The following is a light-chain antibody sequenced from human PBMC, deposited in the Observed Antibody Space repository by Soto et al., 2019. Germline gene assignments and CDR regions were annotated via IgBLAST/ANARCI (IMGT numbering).Light chain of an antibody. CDR1: QDISNY. CDR3: QQYDNLPLS. CDR2: DSS. V-gene: IGKV1-33*01. J-gene: IGKJ4*01. Sequence: DIQMTQSPSSLSASVGDRVTITCQASQDISNYLNWYQQKPGKAPKLLIYDSSNLETVVPSRFSGSGSGTDFTFTISSLQPDDIASYYCQQYDNLPLSFGGGTQVEIK.